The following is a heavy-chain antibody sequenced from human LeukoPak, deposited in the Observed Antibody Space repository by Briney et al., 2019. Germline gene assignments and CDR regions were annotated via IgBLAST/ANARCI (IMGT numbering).Heavy chain of an antibody. CDR2: ISHEGSNR. Sequence: GGSLRLSCAASGFSFGSYGIHWVRQAPNKGLEWVAVISHEGSNRYHADSVKGRFTISRDNSKNMVYLQMNSLRAEDTAVYYCVRGSLASGVVVYYYYYLDVWGKGTTVTVSS. J-gene: IGHJ6*03. V-gene: IGHV3-30*03. CDR3: VRGSLASGVVVYYYYYLDV. D-gene: IGHD3-3*01. CDR1: GFSFGSYG.